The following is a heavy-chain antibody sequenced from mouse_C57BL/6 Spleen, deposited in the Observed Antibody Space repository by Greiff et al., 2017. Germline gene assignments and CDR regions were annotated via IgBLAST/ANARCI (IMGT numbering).Heavy chain of an antibody. V-gene: IGHV1-54*01. D-gene: IGHD2-2*01. CDR1: GYAFTNYL. Sequence: QVQLKGSGAELVRPGTSVKVSCKASGYAFTNYLIEWVKQRPGQGLEWIGVINPGSGGTNYNEKFKGKATLTADKSSSTAYMQLSSLTSEDSAVYFCASRGYWFAYWGQGTLVTVSA. CDR2: INPGSGGT. J-gene: IGHJ3*01. CDR3: ASRGYWFAY.